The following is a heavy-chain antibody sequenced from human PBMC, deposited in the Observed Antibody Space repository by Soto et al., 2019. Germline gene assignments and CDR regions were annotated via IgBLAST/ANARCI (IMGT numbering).Heavy chain of an antibody. J-gene: IGHJ4*02. CDR1: GGTFSSLA. CDR3: ARSPGVFDY. V-gene: IGHV1-69*06. Sequence: QVQLVQSGAEVKKPGSSVKVSCKASGGTFSSLAISWVRQAPGQGLEWMGGIVPVFGKANYAQKFQDRVTITANKSTSTSYMELSSLRSEDTAVYYCARSPGVFDYWGQGTLVTVSS. CDR2: IVPVFGKA. D-gene: IGHD3-10*01.